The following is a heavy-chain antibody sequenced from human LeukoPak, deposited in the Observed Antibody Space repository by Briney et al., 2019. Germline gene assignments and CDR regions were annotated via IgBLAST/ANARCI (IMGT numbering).Heavy chain of an antibody. CDR2: ISGSGGST. D-gene: IGHD2-2*01. V-gene: IGHV3-23*01. J-gene: IGHJ4*02. CDR3: AKRYCSSTSCYYDY. CDR1: GFTFSSYA. Sequence: PGGSLRLPCAASGFTFSSYAMSWVRQAPGKGLEWVSAISGSGGSTYYADSVKGRFTISRDNSKNTLYLQMNSLRAEDTAVYYCAKRYCSSTSCYYDYWGQGTLVTVSS.